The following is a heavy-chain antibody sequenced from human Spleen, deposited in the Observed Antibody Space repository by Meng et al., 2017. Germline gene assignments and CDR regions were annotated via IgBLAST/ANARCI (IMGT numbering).Heavy chain of an antibody. V-gene: IGHV1-18*01. CDR1: GYTLSSDG. CDR3: ATRGNPYLNC. Sequence: LVQSGAAGKKPGASAKVTCEASGYTLSSDGFAWVRQAPEQGLEWMGWINVYNGITNYAQKFQGTVTITTDTSTRTGYMELTSLTSDDTAIYYCATRGNPYLNCWGQGTLVTVSS. J-gene: IGHJ4*02. CDR2: INVYNGIT.